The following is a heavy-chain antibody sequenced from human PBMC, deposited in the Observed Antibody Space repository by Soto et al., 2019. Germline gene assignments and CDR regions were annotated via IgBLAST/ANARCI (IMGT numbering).Heavy chain of an antibody. V-gene: IGHV1-69*13. D-gene: IGHD6-13*01. Sequence: ASVKVSCKASGGTFSSYAISWVRQAPGQGLEWMGGIIPIFGTANYAQKFQGRVTITADESTSTAYMELSSLRSEDTAVYYCASDSSSWWSGAYYYYYYGMDVWGQGTTVTVSS. CDR3: ASDSSSWWSGAYYYYYYGMDV. J-gene: IGHJ6*02. CDR1: GGTFSSYA. CDR2: IIPIFGTA.